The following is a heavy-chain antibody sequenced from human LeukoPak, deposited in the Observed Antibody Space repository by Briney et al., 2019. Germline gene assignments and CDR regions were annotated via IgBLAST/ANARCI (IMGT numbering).Heavy chain of an antibody. D-gene: IGHD2-2*01. Sequence: ASVKVSCKASGYTFTGYYMHWVRQAPGQGLEWMGWINPNSGGTNYAQKFQGRVTMTRDTSISTAYMELSRLRSDDTAVYYCAREVRNFCSSTSCTTYYYYGIDVWGQGTTVTVSS. V-gene: IGHV1-2*02. CDR2: INPNSGGT. J-gene: IGHJ6*02. CDR1: GYTFTGYY. CDR3: AREVRNFCSSTSCTTYYYYGIDV.